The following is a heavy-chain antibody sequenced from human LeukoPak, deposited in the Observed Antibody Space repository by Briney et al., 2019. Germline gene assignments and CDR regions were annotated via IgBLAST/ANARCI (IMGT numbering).Heavy chain of an antibody. Sequence: ASVKVSCKASGYTFTSYDINWVRQATGQGHEWMGWMNPNSGNTGYAQKFQGRVTITRNTPISTAYMELSSLRSEDTAVYYCARRLAIGVTQRYMDVWGKGTTVTVSS. CDR3: ARRLAIGVTQRYMDV. D-gene: IGHD4-11*01. CDR2: MNPNSGNT. J-gene: IGHJ6*03. CDR1: GYTFTSYD. V-gene: IGHV1-8*03.